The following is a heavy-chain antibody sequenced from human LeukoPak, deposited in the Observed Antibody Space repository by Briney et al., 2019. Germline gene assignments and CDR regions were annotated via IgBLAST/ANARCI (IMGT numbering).Heavy chain of an antibody. D-gene: IGHD2-15*01. CDR3: ARDLVVVAATSPFDP. CDR2: ISAYNGNT. V-gene: IGHV1-18*04. Sequence: ASVKVSCKASGYTFTSYGISWVRQAPGQGLEWMGWISAYNGNTNYAQKLQGRVTMTTDTCTSTAYMELRSLRSDDTAVYYCARDLVVVAATSPFDPWGQGTLVTVSS. J-gene: IGHJ5*02. CDR1: GYTFTSYG.